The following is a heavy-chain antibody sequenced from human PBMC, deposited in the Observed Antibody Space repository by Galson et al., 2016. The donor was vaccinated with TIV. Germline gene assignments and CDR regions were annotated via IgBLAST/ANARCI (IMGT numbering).Heavy chain of an antibody. D-gene: IGHD1-26*01. V-gene: IGHV5-51*04. J-gene: IGHJ4*02. CDR2: MYPGDSDT. CDR3: ARQGPTKGSLGY. Sequence: QSGAEVKKPGESLKISCKASGYTFTSLWIGWVRRVPGKGLEWMGIMYPGDSDTIYSPSFQGQVTISADKPISTVYLQWSSLKASDAAMYYCARQGPTKGSLGYWGQGTLLTVSS. CDR1: GYTFTSLW.